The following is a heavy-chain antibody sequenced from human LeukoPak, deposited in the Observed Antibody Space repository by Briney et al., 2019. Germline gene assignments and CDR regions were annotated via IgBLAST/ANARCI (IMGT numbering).Heavy chain of an antibody. J-gene: IGHJ4*02. CDR1: CGSISSYY. CDR3: ARDLIVPVAMTGWGSYSTDY. D-gene: IGHD2-2*01. Sequence: SETLSLTCSVSCGSISSYYWIWIRQPAGQGLEWIVRIYSSGGTNYNPSLKSRVTMTVDTSKNQFCMKLSSVRAADTAVYYCARDLIVPVAMTGWGSYSTDYWGQGTMVTVSS. V-gene: IGHV4-4*07. CDR2: IYSSGGT.